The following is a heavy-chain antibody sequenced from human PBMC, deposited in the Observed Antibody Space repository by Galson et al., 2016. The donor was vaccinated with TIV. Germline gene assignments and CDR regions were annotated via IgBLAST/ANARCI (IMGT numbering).Heavy chain of an antibody. V-gene: IGHV1-3*01. D-gene: IGHD6-19*01. CDR3: ARGATSDWPFNY. CDR2: INAGNGDT. Sequence: SGYTFTTYAIHWVRQAPGHGLEWMGWINAGNGDTKYSQKFQGRVTISRDTSASTAYMELSSLTSEDTAMYYCARGATSDWPFNYWGQATLVTVSS. CDR1: GYTFTTYA. J-gene: IGHJ4*02.